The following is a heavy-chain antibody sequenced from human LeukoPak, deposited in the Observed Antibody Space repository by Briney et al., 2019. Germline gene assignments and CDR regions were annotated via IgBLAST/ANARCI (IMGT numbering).Heavy chain of an antibody. CDR1: GFTVSSNY. Sequence: PGGSLRLSCAASGFTVSSNYMSWVRQAPGKGLEWVSVIYSGGSTYYADSVKGRFTISRDNSKDTLYLQMNSLRAEDTAVYYCARALIYYYYGMDVWGQGTTVTVSS. CDR3: ARALIYYYYGMDV. V-gene: IGHV3-53*01. D-gene: IGHD2-21*01. J-gene: IGHJ6*02. CDR2: IYSGGST.